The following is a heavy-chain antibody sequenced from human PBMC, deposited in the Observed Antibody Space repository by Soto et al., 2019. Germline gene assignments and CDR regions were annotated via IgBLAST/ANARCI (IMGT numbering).Heavy chain of an antibody. D-gene: IGHD6-19*01. Sequence: GASVKVSCKASGYTFSSNGVSWVRQAPGQGREWMGWISTFNGNAHYAQKFQGRVTMTTDTSTNTAYMELTSLSSDDTAVYYCARLHGYSSGWYDYWGQGSLVTVSS. CDR1: GYTFSSNG. J-gene: IGHJ4*02. V-gene: IGHV1-18*04. CDR3: ARLHGYSSGWYDY. CDR2: ISTFNGNA.